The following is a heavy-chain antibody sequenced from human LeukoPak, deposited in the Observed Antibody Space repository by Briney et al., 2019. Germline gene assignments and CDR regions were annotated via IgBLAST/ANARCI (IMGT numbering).Heavy chain of an antibody. D-gene: IGHD3-10*01. CDR2: ISSSSSYI. CDR3: AKQARRAYYYGSGTYAGSHYFDY. Sequence: KTGGSLRLSCAASGFTFSSYSMNWVRQAPGKGLEWVSSISSSSSYIYYADSVKGRFTISRDNAKNSLYLQMNSLRSEDTAVYYCAKQARRAYYYGSGTYAGSHYFDYWGQGTLVTVSS. CDR1: GFTFSSYS. V-gene: IGHV3-21*01. J-gene: IGHJ4*02.